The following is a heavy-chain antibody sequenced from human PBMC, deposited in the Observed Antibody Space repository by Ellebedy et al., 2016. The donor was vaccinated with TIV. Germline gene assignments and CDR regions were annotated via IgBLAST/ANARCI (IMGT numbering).Heavy chain of an antibody. CDR2: IIPILGIT. J-gene: IGHJ2*01. D-gene: IGHD6-19*01. V-gene: IGHV1-69*04. CDR3: ARDTGQWLDSRSGPNWYFDL. Sequence: AASVKVSCKASGGTFSSYAISWVRQAPGQGLEWMGRIIPILGITNYAQKFKGRVTITADKSTSTAYMELSSLRSEDTAVYYCARDTGQWLDSRSGPNWYFDLWGRGTLVTVSS. CDR1: GGTFSSYA.